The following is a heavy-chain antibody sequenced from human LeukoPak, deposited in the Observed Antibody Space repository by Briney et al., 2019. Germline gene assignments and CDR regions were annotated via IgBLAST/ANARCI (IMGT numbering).Heavy chain of an antibody. D-gene: IGHD6-19*01. CDR1: GFTISSNY. Sequence: GGSLRLSCAASGFTISSNYMGWVRQAPGKGLEWVSVIYSGGDTYYADSVKGRFTISRDNSKNMIYLEMSSLKAEDTAVYYCAKERSLEIAVAGTIFDHWGQGTLVTVSS. J-gene: IGHJ4*02. V-gene: IGHV3-66*01. CDR3: AKERSLEIAVAGTIFDH. CDR2: IYSGGDT.